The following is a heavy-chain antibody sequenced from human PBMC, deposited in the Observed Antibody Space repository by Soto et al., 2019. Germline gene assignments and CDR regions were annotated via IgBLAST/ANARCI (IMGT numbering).Heavy chain of an antibody. D-gene: IGHD3-22*01. CDR3: ARDLYTRYYESRGDYDY. Sequence: GGPLRLSCAASGFTFSSYSMNWVRQAPGKGLEWVSSISSSRSYIYYAASVKGRFTLSRDKAKNSLYLQMNSLSAEDTAVYYCARDLYTRYYESRGDYDYWGQGTVVTVSS. CDR2: ISSSRSYI. V-gene: IGHV3-21*01. J-gene: IGHJ4*02. CDR1: GFTFSSYS.